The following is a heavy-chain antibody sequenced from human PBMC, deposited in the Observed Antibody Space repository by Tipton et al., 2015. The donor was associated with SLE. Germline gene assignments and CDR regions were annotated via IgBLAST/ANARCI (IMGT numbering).Heavy chain of an antibody. D-gene: IGHD6-13*01. Sequence: TLSLTCTVSGGSISSGSYYWSWIRQPAGKGLEWIGRIYYSGSTNYNPSLKSRVTISVDTSKNQFSLKLSSVTAADTAVYYCARGWGSWPYYFDYWGQGTLVTVSS. V-gene: IGHV4-61*10. CDR3: ARGWGSWPYYFDY. CDR1: GGSISSGSYY. J-gene: IGHJ4*02. CDR2: IYYSGST.